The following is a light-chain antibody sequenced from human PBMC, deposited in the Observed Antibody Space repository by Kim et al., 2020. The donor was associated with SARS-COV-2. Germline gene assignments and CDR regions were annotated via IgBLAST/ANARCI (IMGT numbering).Light chain of an antibody. Sequence: SPGERATLSCRASQSVSSNLAWYQQRPGQAPRPLIYGASTRATGIPDRFSGSGSATDFTLTISSLQSEDSAVYYCQQYNQWPPEYTFGQGTKLEI. CDR2: GAS. J-gene: IGKJ2*01. CDR3: QQYNQWPPEYT. CDR1: QSVSSN. V-gene: IGKV3-15*01.